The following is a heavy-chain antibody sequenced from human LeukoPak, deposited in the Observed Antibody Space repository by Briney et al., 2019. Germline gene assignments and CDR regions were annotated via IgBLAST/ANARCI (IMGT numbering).Heavy chain of an antibody. CDR2: ISGSTTYT. Sequence: GGSLRLSCAASGFXFSDYYISWIRQPPGKGLEWVSYISGSTTYTNYADSVRGRFTISRDNSKNSLYLQMNSLRAEDTAVYYCAKLTSDTMVRGVTPDYWGQGTLVTVSS. J-gene: IGHJ4*02. D-gene: IGHD3-10*01. CDR3: AKLTSDTMVRGVTPDY. V-gene: IGHV3-11*03. CDR1: GFXFSDYY.